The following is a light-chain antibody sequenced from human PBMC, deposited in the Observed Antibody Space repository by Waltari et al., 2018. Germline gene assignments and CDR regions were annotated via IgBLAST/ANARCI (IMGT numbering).Light chain of an antibody. CDR3: SSYTSSSTLYV. CDR2: EVS. J-gene: IGLJ1*01. V-gene: IGLV2-14*01. Sequence: QSALTQPASVSGSPGQSITISCTGTSSDVGGYNYVSWYQQHPGKAPKLMIYEVSNRPSGLSNRFSCSKSGNTASLTISVLQSEDEADYYCSSYTSSSTLYVFGTGTKVTVL. CDR1: SSDVGGYNY.